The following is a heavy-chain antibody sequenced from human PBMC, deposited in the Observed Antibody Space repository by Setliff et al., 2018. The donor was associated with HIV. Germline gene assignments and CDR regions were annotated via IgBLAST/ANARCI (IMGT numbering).Heavy chain of an antibody. CDR2: IIPILGIA. D-gene: IGHD2-2*01. J-gene: IGHJ5*02. CDR3: ARAQYQLLEPPTYTWFDP. Sequence: GASVKVSCKASGDTFSSYAISWVRQAPGQGLEWMGGIIPILGIANYAQKFQDRVTITADKSTDTAYMELSSLRSEDTAVYYCARAQYQLLEPPTYTWFDPWGQGTLVTVSS. V-gene: IGHV1-69*10. CDR1: GDTFSSYA.